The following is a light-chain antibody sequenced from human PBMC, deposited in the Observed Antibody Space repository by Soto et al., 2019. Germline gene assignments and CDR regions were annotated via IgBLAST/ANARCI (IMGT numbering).Light chain of an antibody. CDR3: YQYGSTPPT. Sequence: EVVLTQSPGTLSLSPGERATVSCRASQTISRNYLAWYQKKPGQAPRLLIYGASTRATGIPDRFSGGGSGTDFTLTISRLEPEDFVVFYCYQYGSTPPTFGQGTKVDIK. CDR2: GAS. V-gene: IGKV3-20*01. J-gene: IGKJ1*01. CDR1: QTISRNY.